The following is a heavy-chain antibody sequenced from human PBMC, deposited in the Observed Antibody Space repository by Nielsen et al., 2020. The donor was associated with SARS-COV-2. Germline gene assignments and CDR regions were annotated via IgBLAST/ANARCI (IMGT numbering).Heavy chain of an antibody. CDR2: RLYSGYT. CDR3: ARDWGQAYFDL. V-gene: IGHV4-59*02. D-gene: IGHD7-27*01. J-gene: IGHJ2*01. Sequence: SETLSLTCTVSGGSVTPFYWNWIRQSPGKGLEWLGHRLYSGYTKYNPSLSSRITISVDTSKNQVSLRLTSVTTADTAVYFCARDWGQAYFDLWGRGTLVTVSS. CDR1: GGSVTPFY.